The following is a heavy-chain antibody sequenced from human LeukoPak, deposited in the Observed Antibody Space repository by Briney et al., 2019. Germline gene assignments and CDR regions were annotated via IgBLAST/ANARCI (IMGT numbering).Heavy chain of an antibody. CDR1: GFTFSSYS. CDR2: SSSSSSTI. CDR3: ARDRMPWRGPRERQPRYSGPGY. Sequence: GGSLRLSCAASGFTFSSYSMNWVRQAPGKGLEWVSYSSSSSSTIYYADSVKGRFTISRDNAKNSLYLQMNSLRAEDTAVYYCARDRMPWRGPRERQPRYSGPGYWGQGTLVTVSS. D-gene: IGHD6-13*01. V-gene: IGHV3-48*01. J-gene: IGHJ4*02.